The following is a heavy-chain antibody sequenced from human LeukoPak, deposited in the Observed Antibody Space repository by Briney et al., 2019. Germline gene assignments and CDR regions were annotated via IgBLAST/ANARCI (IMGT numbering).Heavy chain of an antibody. Sequence: SETLSLTCTVSGGSISSYYWSWIRQPPGKGLEWIGYIYYSGSTNYNPSLKSRVTISVDTSKNQFSLKLSSVTAADTAVYYCASTWGYSYGQLDYWGQGTLVTVSS. D-gene: IGHD5-18*01. CDR2: IYYSGST. J-gene: IGHJ4*02. CDR1: GGSISSYY. V-gene: IGHV4-59*01. CDR3: ASTWGYSYGQLDY.